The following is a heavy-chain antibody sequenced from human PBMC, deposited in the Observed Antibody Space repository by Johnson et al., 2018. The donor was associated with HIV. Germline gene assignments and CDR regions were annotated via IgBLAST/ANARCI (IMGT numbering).Heavy chain of an antibody. J-gene: IGHJ3*02. CDR3: AKDFIAAAGHDAFDI. Sequence: QVHLVESGGGVVQPGRSLRLSCAASGFTFSSYGMHWVRQAPGKGLEWVAFIRYDGSNKYYADSVKGRFTISRDNSKNTLYLQMNSLRAEDTAVYYCAKDFIAAAGHDAFDIWGQGTMVTVSS. CDR2: IRYDGSNK. CDR1: GFTFSSYG. V-gene: IGHV3-30*02. D-gene: IGHD6-13*01.